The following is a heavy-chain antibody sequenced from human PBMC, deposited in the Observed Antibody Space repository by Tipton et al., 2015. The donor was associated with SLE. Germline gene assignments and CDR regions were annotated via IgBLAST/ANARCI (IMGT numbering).Heavy chain of an antibody. V-gene: IGHV4-39*07. CDR1: GDYITSDIYY. D-gene: IGHD1-26*01. Sequence: TLSLTCFVSGDYITSDIYYWGWIRQPPGKGLEWIGSVYDSGTTYYNPSLKSRVTMSVDTSKTQFSLKLNSLTAADTAVYYCARDNLGSSGAYYFDFWGQGISVSVSS. CDR2: VYDSGTT. J-gene: IGHJ4*02. CDR3: ARDNLGSSGAYYFDF.